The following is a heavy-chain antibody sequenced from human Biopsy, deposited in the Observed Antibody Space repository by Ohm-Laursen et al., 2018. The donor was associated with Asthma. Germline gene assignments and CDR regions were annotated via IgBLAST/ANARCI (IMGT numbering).Heavy chain of an antibody. CDR3: ARAVDYSHYYGIDV. D-gene: IGHD3-10*01. Sequence: ASVKVSCKTSGYTFDSAGITWVRQAPGQGLEWMGWISVYNGNTKVAQKLQDRVTMITDTSTSTAYMELRSLRSNDTAVYFCARAVDYSHYYGIDVWGQGTTVTVS. CDR2: ISVYNGNT. J-gene: IGHJ6*02. V-gene: IGHV1-18*01. CDR1: GYTFDSAG.